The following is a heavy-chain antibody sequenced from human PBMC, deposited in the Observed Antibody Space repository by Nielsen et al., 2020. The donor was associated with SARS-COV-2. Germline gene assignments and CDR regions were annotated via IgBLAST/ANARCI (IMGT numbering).Heavy chain of an antibody. D-gene: IGHD6-13*01. J-gene: IGHJ6*03. Sequence: SETLSLTCAVYGGSFSGYYWSWIRQPPGKGLEWIGEINHSGSTNYNPSLKSRVTISVDTSKNQFSLKLSSVTAADTAVYYCARKFIAAAGYYYYMDVWGKGTTVTVSS. CDR3: ARKFIAAAGYYYYMDV. CDR1: GGSFSGYY. V-gene: IGHV4-34*01. CDR2: INHSGST.